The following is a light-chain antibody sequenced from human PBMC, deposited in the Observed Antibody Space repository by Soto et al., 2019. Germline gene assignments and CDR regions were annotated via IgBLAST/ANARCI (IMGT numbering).Light chain of an antibody. Sequence: DVVLTQSPLSLHVTLRQPASISCRSTQSLVYSDGNIYLNWFQQRPGQSPRRLIYKVSNRDSGVPDRFSGSGSGTDFTLKISRVEAEDVGVYYCMQGTHWPPITFGQGTRLEIK. CDR1: QSLVYSDGNIY. CDR3: MQGTHWPPIT. J-gene: IGKJ5*01. V-gene: IGKV2-30*01. CDR2: KVS.